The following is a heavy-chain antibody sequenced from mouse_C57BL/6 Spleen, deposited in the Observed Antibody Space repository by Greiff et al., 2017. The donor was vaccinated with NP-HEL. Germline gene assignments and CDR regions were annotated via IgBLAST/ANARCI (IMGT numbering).Heavy chain of an antibody. J-gene: IGHJ2*01. D-gene: IGHD3-2*02. CDR3: ARSGAAQGPLDY. Sequence: QVQLQQPGAELVMPGASVKLSCKASGYTFTSYWMHWVKQRPGQGLEWIGEIDPSDSYTNYNHKFKGKSTLTVDKSSSTAYMQLSSLTSEDSAVYYCARSGAAQGPLDYWGQGTTLTVSS. CDR2: IDPSDSYT. CDR1: GYTFTSYW. V-gene: IGHV1-69*01.